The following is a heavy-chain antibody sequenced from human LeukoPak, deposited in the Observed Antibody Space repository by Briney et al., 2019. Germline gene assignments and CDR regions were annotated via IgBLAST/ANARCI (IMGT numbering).Heavy chain of an antibody. CDR3: ADGYGSGGGVYYYGMDV. CDR2: IIPILGIA. J-gene: IGHJ6*02. Sequence: SVKVSYTASGGTFSSYAISWVRQAPGQGLEWMGRIIPILGIANYAQKFQGRVTITADKSTSTAYMELSSLRSEDTAVYYCADGYGSGGGVYYYGMDVWGQGTTVTVSS. D-gene: IGHD3-10*01. CDR1: GGTFSSYA. V-gene: IGHV1-69*10.